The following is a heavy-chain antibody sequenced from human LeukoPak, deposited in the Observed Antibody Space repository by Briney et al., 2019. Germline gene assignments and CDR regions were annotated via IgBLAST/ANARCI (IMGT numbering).Heavy chain of an antibody. J-gene: IGHJ3*02. CDR2: INSDGSTT. D-gene: IGHD2-8*01. V-gene: IGHV3-74*01. Sequence: PGGSLRLSCAASGFTFSTYWMHWVRQDPGKGLVWVSRINSDGSTTTYADSVKGRFTISRDNAKNTLYLQMNSLRAEDSAVYYCGGTYCSNGVCYRDDSFDIWGQGTPVTVSS. CDR3: GGTYCSNGVCYRDDSFDI. CDR1: GFTFSTYW.